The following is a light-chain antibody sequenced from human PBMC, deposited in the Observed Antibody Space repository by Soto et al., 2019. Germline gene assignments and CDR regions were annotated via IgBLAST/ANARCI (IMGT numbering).Light chain of an antibody. CDR2: DVN. Sequence: QSALTQPRSVSGSPGQSVTISCTGTSSDVGGYNYVSWYQQHPGKAPKLMIYDVNKRPSGVPDRFSGSKSGNTASLTISGLQAEDEADYYCSSYAGSNTWVFGGGTKRPS. CDR3: SSYAGSNTWV. J-gene: IGLJ3*02. V-gene: IGLV2-11*01. CDR1: SSDVGGYNY.